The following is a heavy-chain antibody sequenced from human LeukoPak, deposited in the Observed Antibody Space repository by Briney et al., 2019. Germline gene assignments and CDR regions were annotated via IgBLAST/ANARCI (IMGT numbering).Heavy chain of an antibody. Sequence: SETLSLTCTVSGGSISSYYWSWIRQPPGKGLEWIGFIFYSGTTNYNPSLKSRVTISVDTSKNQFSLKLSSVTAADTAVYYCARGDWNKFDYWGQGTLVTVSS. CDR2: IFYSGTT. CDR3: ARGDWNKFDY. D-gene: IGHD2-21*01. J-gene: IGHJ4*02. CDR1: GGSISSYY. V-gene: IGHV4-59*01.